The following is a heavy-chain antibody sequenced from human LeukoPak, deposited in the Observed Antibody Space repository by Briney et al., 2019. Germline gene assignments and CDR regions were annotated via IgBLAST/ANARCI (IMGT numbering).Heavy chain of an antibody. J-gene: IGHJ1*01. CDR1: GGSFSGYY. CDR3: ARSSRYRHGRYFQH. D-gene: IGHD6-13*01. CDR2: INHSGST. V-gene: IGHV4-34*01. Sequence: SETLSLTCAVYGGSFSGYYWSWIRQPPGKGLEWIGEINHSGSTNYNPSLKSRVTISVDTSKNQFSLKLSSVTAADTAVYYCARSSRYRHGRYFQHWGQGTLVTVSS.